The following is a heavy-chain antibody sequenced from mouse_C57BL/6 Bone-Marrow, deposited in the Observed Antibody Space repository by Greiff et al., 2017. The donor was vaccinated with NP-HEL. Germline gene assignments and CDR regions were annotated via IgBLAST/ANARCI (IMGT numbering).Heavy chain of an antibody. CDR3: ARWLRRGKAWFAY. V-gene: IGHV1-69*01. CDR2: IDPSDSYT. J-gene: IGHJ3*01. CDR1: GYTFTSYW. D-gene: IGHD2-2*01. Sequence: QVQLKQSGAELVMPGASVKLSCKASGYTFTSYWMHWVKQRPGQGLEWIGEIDPSDSYTNYNQKFKGKSTLTVDKSSSTAYMQLSSLTSEDSAVYYCARWLRRGKAWFAYWGQGTLVTVSA.